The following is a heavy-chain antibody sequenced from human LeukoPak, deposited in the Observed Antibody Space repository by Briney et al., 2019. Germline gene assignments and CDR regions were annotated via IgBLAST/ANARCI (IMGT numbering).Heavy chain of an antibody. V-gene: IGHV3-23*01. D-gene: IGHD3-22*01. CDR2: ISGSGSST. Sequence: GGSLRLSCAASGFTFGAYTMNWVRQAPGKGLEWVSVISGSGSSTYYADSVKGRFTISRDNSKNTLYLQMNSLRAEDTAVYYCAKVRYDSSGYQSPYFDYWGQGTLVTVSS. CDR3: AKVRYDSSGYQSPYFDY. CDR1: GFTFGAYT. J-gene: IGHJ4*02.